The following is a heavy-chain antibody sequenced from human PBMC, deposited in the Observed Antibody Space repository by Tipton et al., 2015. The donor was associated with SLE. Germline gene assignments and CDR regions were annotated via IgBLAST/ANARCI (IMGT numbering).Heavy chain of an antibody. V-gene: IGHV4-39*07. J-gene: IGHJ5*02. Sequence: LRLSCTVSGGSLSSSDYHWGWIRQPPGKGLEWIASIYYSGTTYYTSSLKSRVTISIDISSNQFSLRLSSVTAADTAIYYCARRHYYENSGYHSDWFDPWGQGTLVTVRS. D-gene: IGHD3-22*01. CDR3: ARRHYYENSGYHSDWFDP. CDR1: GGSLSSSDYH. CDR2: IYYSGTT.